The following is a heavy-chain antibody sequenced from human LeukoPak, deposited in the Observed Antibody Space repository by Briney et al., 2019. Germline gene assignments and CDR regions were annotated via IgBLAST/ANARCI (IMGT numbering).Heavy chain of an antibody. D-gene: IGHD3-10*01. CDR2: IYSSGTT. V-gene: IGHV4-59*08. CDR3: ARHPPRGSGGATLDY. Sequence: PSETLSLTCTVSGGSITNYNWSWIRQPPGKGLEWIGFIYSSGTTNYNPSLKTRVTISVDASKNQFSLRLRSVTAADTAVYDGARHPPRGSGGATLDYWGQGTLVTVSS. J-gene: IGHJ4*02. CDR1: GGSITNYN.